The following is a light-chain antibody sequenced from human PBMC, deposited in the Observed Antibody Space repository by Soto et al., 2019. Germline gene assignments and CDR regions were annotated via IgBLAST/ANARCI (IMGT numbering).Light chain of an antibody. J-gene: IGKJ1*01. CDR1: QSFLHSNGYNY. CDR3: MQGTHWPRT. CDR2: LGS. Sequence: DILMTQSPLSLPVPPGEPASISCRSSQSFLHSNGYNYLDWYLQKPGQSPQLLIYLGSNRASGVPDRFSGSGSGTDFTLKISRVEAEDVGIYYCMQGTHWPRTFGQGTKVE. V-gene: IGKV2-28*01.